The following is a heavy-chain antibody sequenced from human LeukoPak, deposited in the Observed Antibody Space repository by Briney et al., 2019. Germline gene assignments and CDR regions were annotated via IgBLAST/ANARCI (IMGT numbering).Heavy chain of an antibody. V-gene: IGHV3-30*18. D-gene: IGHD5-18*01. Sequence: GGSLRLSCAASGFTFSSYGMHWVRQATGKGLEWVAVISYDGSNKYYADSVKGRFTISRDNSKNTLYLQMNSLRAEDTAVYYCAKDIGQLWYFYYYYYGMDVWGKGTTVTVSS. CDR2: ISYDGSNK. J-gene: IGHJ6*04. CDR3: AKDIGQLWYFYYYYYGMDV. CDR1: GFTFSSYG.